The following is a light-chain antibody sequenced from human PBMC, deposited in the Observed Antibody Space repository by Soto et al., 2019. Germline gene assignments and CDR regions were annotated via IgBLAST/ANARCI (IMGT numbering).Light chain of an antibody. CDR2: DAS. CDR1: QSISNS. Sequence: DIQMTQSPSTLSASVGDRVTITCRASQSISNSLAWYQQKPGKAPKLLIYDASSLESGVPSRFSGSGSVTEFTLTISSLQHDDFAAYYCQQYNPYSRLTFGGGTRVEI. CDR3: QQYNPYSRLT. V-gene: IGKV1-5*01. J-gene: IGKJ4*01.